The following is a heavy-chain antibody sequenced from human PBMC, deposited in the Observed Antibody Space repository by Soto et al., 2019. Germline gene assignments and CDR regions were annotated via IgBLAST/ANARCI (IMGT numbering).Heavy chain of an antibody. J-gene: IGHJ5*02. CDR3: AKDRGSLLGVINH. V-gene: IGHV3-9*01. CDR1: GXTFENYC. Sequence: SLRLSCAASGXTFENYCMFWVRQVPGKGLEWVSGITANGDTIGYADSVKGRFTISRDNAKKSLYLQMNSLRSEDTGFYYCAKDRGSLLGVINHWGQGTLGTVS. D-gene: IGHD3-10*01. CDR2: ITANGDTI.